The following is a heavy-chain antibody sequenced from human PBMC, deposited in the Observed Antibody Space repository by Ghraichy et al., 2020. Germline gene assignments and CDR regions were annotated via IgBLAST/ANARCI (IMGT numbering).Heavy chain of an antibody. D-gene: IGHD6-13*01. Sequence: ASVKVSCKASGYTFTSYAMQWVRQAPGQRLEWMGWINAGNGNTKYSQKFQGRVTITRDTSTSTAYMELSSLRSEDTAVYYCARGAPGSWSQNWFDPWGQGTLVTVSS. CDR1: GYTFTSYA. CDR3: ARGAPGSWSQNWFDP. V-gene: IGHV1-3*01. J-gene: IGHJ5*02. CDR2: INAGNGNT.